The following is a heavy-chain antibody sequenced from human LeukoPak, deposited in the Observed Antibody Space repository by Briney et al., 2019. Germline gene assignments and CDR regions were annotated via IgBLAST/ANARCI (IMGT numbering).Heavy chain of an antibody. J-gene: IGHJ4*02. D-gene: IGHD3-10*01. Sequence: SETLSLTCTVSGGSISSYYWSWIRQPPGKGLEWIGYIYYSGSTKYNPSLKSRVSISVDTSKNQFSLKLSSVTAADTAVYYCARHGVGRGGDFDYWGQGTLVTVSS. CDR2: IYYSGST. CDR1: GGSISSYY. V-gene: IGHV4-59*08. CDR3: ARHGVGRGGDFDY.